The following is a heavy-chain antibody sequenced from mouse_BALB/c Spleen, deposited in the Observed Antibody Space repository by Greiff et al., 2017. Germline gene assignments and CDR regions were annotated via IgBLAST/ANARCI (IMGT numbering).Heavy chain of an antibody. V-gene: IGHV2-9*02. D-gene: IGHD3-1*01. CDR1: GFSLTSYG. CDR2: IWAGGST. J-gene: IGHJ3*01. CDR3: ARAQLGRFAY. Sequence: QVQLKESGPGLVAPSQSLSITCTVSGFSLTSYGVHWVRQPPGKGLEWLGVIWAGGSTNYNSALMSRLSISKDNSKSQVFLKMNSLQTDDTAMYYCARAQLGRFAYWGQGTLVTVS.